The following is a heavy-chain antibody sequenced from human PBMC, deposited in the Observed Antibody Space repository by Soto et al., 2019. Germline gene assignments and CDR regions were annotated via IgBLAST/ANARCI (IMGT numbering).Heavy chain of an antibody. J-gene: IGHJ2*01. D-gene: IGHD3-22*01. CDR2: ISSSSSYI. Sequence: GGSLRLSCAASGFTFSSYSMNWVRQAPGKGLEWVSSISSSSSYIYYADSVKGRFTISRDNAKNSLYLQMNSLRAEDTAVYYCARGPAFTMIVVVAHWYFDLWGRGTLVTVSS. CDR3: ARGPAFTMIVVVAHWYFDL. CDR1: GFTFSSYS. V-gene: IGHV3-21*01.